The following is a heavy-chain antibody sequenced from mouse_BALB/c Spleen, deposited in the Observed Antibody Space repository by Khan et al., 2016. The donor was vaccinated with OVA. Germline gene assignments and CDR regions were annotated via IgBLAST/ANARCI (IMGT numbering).Heavy chain of an antibody. CDR1: GFSLTDYG. CDR2: IWGGGST. Sequence: QVQLKQSGPGLVAPSQSLSFTCTVSGFSLTDYGVSWIRQPPGKGLEWLGVIWGGGSTYYNSALKSRLSISKDNSKSQVFLKMNSLQTEDTAMYYCAKGVWSYYFALDYWGQGTSVTVSS. V-gene: IGHV2-6-5*01. CDR3: AKGVWSYYFALDY. D-gene: IGHD2-10*02. J-gene: IGHJ4*01.